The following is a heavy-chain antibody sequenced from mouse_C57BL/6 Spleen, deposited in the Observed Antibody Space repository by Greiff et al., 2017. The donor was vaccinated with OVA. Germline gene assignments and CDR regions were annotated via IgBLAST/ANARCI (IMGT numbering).Heavy chain of an antibody. V-gene: IGHV1-81*01. J-gene: IGHJ2*01. Sequence: QVQLQQSGAELARPGASVKLSCKASGYTFTSYGISWVKQRTGQGLEWIGEIYPRSGNTYYNEEFKGKATLTADKSSSTAYMELRSLTSEDSAVYFCARDRNDPYYFDYWGQGTTLTVSS. D-gene: IGHD2-14*01. CDR2: IYPRSGNT. CDR1: GYTFTSYG. CDR3: ARDRNDPYYFDY.